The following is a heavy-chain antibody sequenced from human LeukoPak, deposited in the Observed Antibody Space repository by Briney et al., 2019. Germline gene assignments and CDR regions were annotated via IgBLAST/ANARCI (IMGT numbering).Heavy chain of an antibody. V-gene: IGHV3-30-3*01. CDR2: ISYDGSNK. CDR3: ARDLRDTAMLDY. J-gene: IGHJ4*02. D-gene: IGHD5-18*01. Sequence: QAGGSLRLSCAASGFTFSSYAMHWVRQAPSKGLEWVAVISYDGSNKYYADSVKGRFTISRDNSKNTLYLQMNSLRAEDTAVYYCARDLRDTAMLDYWGQGTLVTVSS. CDR1: GFTFSSYA.